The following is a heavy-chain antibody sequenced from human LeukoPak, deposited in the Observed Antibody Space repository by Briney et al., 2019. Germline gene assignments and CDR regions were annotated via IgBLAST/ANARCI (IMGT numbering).Heavy chain of an antibody. D-gene: IGHD4-17*01. CDR2: IYYSGST. CDR3: ARVPDYGDYEGNFDY. CDR1: GGSISSYY. J-gene: IGHJ4*02. V-gene: IGHV4-59*06. Sequence: PSETLSLTCTVSGGSISSYYWSWIRQHPGKGLEWIGYIYYSGSTYYNPSLKSRVTISVDTSKNQFSLKLSSVTAADTAVYYCARVPDYGDYEGNFDYWGQGTLVTVSS.